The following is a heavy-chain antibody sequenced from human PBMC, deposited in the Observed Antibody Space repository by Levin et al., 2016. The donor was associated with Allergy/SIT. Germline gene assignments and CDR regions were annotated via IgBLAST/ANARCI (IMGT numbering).Heavy chain of an antibody. Sequence: GESLKISCAASGFTFSDSSVHWVRQASGKGLEWVGRIRSKSNNYATAYSASVKDRFSISRDDSESTAFLQMNSLKTEDTAVYYCTRLRLDDSIWGWYFDLWGRGTLVTVSS. D-gene: IGHD6-13*01. CDR2: IRSKSNNYAT. CDR3: TRLRLDDSIWGWYFDL. J-gene: IGHJ2*01. V-gene: IGHV3-73*01. CDR1: GFTFSDSS.